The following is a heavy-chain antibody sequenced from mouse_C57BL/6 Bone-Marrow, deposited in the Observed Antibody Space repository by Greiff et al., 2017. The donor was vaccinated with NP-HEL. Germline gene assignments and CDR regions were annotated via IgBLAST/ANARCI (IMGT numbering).Heavy chain of an antibody. D-gene: IGHD1-1*01. V-gene: IGHV1-81*01. Sequence: VQLQQSGAELARPGASVKLSCKASGYTFTSYGISWVKQRTGQGLEWIGEIYPRSGNTYYNEKFKGKATLTADKSSSTTYMALRSLTSEDAAVYFCARSHCYGSSYGDYWGQGTTLTVSS. CDR1: GYTFTSYG. CDR2: IYPRSGNT. J-gene: IGHJ2*01. CDR3: ARSHCYGSSYGDY.